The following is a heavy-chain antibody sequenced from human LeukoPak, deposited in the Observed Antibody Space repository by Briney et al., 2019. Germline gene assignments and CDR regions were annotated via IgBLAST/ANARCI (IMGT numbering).Heavy chain of an antibody. D-gene: IGHD3-22*01. CDR2: ISSSGGST. Sequence: GGSLRLSCAASGFTFSSYAMSWVRQAPGKGLEWVSAISSSGGSTYYADSVKGRFTISRDNSKKALYLQMNSLRAEDTAVYFCAKGSRDRDYYDSSGYYHDYWGQGTPVTVSS. CDR3: AKGSRDRDYYDSSGYYHDY. J-gene: IGHJ4*02. V-gene: IGHV3-23*01. CDR1: GFTFSSYA.